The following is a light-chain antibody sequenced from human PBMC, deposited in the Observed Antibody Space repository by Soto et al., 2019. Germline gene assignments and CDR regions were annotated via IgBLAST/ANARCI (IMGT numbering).Light chain of an antibody. Sequence: EIQMTQSPSTLSASVGDTVTVTCRASQSVSSWLAWYQQKPGQAPKLLIYDASALPPGVPSRFSGSGSGTTFTLTSASLEADDFATYYRHQYETSSGTFGPGTKVEI. J-gene: IGKJ1*01. CDR3: HQYETSSGT. V-gene: IGKV1-5*01. CDR2: DAS. CDR1: QSVSSW.